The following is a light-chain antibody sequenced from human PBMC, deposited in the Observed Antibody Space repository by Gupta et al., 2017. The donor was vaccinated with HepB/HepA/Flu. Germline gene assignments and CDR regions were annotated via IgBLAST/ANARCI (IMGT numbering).Light chain of an antibody. CDR1: QDVSRF. CDR2: SAS. Sequence: AIRMTQSPSSLSAFTGDRVTISCRASQDVSRFLAWYQQRPGTAPKLLIHSASNLQSGVPSRFSGSGSGTEFTLTISSLQSEDFATYYCQQEDCPPRTFGQGTKFEIK. V-gene: IGKV1-8*01. J-gene: IGKJ1*01. CDR3: QQEDCPPRT.